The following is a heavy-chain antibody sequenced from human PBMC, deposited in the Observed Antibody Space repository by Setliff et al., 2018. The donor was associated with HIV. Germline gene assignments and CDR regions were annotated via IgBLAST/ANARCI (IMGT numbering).Heavy chain of an antibody. D-gene: IGHD3-10*01. CDR3: ARGRDKYGPIDY. J-gene: IGHJ4*02. V-gene: IGHV4-34*01. CDR1: GGSFSDYY. CDR2: INYSGST. Sequence: SETLSLTCVVYGGSFSDYYWTWIRQPPEKGLEWIGKINYSGSTDYNSSLRSRVTISVDTSKNQISLKLTSVTAADTAVYYCARGRDKYGPIDYWGQGTLVTVSS.